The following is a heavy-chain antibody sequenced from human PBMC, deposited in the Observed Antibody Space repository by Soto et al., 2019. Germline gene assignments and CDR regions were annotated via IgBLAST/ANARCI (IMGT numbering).Heavy chain of an antibody. CDR2: TYYRSRWYN. CDR3: AATTSLQWYYMDV. CDR1: GASVWSTRGA. D-gene: IGHD1-7*01. J-gene: IGHJ6*03. V-gene: IGHV6-1*01. Sequence: PSQALPRTGASPGASVWSTRGAWNWFRRSPSGGLEWLGRTYYRSRWYNDYAVSVRSRITTNPDTSKNQFSLHLHSVTPEDTAVYYCAATTSLQWYYMDVWGKGTTVTVSS.